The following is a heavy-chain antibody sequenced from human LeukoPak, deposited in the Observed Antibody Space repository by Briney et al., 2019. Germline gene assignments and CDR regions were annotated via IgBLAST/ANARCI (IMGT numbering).Heavy chain of an antibody. V-gene: IGHV1-69*06. J-gene: IGHJ4*02. CDR1: GGTFSSYA. CDR2: IIPIFGTA. D-gene: IGHD3-10*01. CDR3: ARYYGSGSYPYYFDY. Sequence: SVKVSCKASGGTFSSYAISWVRQAPGQGLEWMGGIIPIFGTANYAQKFQGSVTITADKSTSTAYMELSSLRSEDTAVYYCARYYGSGSYPYYFDYWGQGTLVTVSS.